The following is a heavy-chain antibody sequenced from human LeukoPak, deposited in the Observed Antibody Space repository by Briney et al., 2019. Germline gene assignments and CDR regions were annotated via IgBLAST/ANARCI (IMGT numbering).Heavy chain of an antibody. D-gene: IGHD5-18*01. CDR3: ARGGSGYSYGKIDS. Sequence: PGGSLRLSCAASGFTFSSYEMNWVRQAPGKGLEWVSSISSSSRYIYYADSVKGRFTISRDNAKNSLYLQMNSLRAEDTAVYYCARGGSGYSYGKIDSWGQGILVTVSS. CDR2: ISSSSRYI. CDR1: GFTFSSYE. J-gene: IGHJ4*02. V-gene: IGHV3-21*01.